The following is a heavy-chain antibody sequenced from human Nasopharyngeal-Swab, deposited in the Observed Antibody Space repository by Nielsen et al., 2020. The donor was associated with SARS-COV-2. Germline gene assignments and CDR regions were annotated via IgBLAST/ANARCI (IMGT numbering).Heavy chain of an antibody. CDR3: ASVGTRRRLLLSYYYGMDV. J-gene: IGHJ6*02. CDR1: GGSFSAYY. D-gene: IGHD3-22*01. Sequence: ETLSLTCAVSGGSFSAYYWSWIRQPPGKGLEWIGEISHSRNTNNNPSLKSRVTILVNTTKNQFALKLSSVTAADTAVYYCASVGTRRRLLLSYYYGMDVWGQGTTVTVSS. CDR2: ISHSRNT. V-gene: IGHV4-34*01.